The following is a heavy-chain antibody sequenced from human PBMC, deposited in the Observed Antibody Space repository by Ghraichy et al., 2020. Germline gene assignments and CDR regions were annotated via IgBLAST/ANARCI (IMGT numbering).Heavy chain of an antibody. Sequence: SETLSLTCTVSGGSISSSSYYWGWIRQPPGKGLEWIGSIYYSGSTYYNPSLKSRVTISVDTSKNQFSLKLSSVTAADTAVYYCARHSRAAVGIIYFYYGMDVWGQGTTVTVSS. CDR1: GGSISSSSYY. V-gene: IGHV4-39*01. CDR3: ARHSRAAVGIIYFYYGMDV. J-gene: IGHJ6*02. CDR2: IYYSGST. D-gene: IGHD6-13*01.